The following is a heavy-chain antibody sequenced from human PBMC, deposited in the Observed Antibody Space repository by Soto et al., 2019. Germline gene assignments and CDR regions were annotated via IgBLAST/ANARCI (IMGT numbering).Heavy chain of an antibody. CDR2: INRDGTEK. V-gene: IGHV3-7*05. CDR3: VRDRTEYGSYGSSYYDVFDI. D-gene: IGHD6-6*01. CDR1: GFTFNAYW. J-gene: IGHJ3*02. Sequence: EVQLVESGGGLVQPGGSRRLSCAASGFTFNAYWMTWVRQAPGKGLEWVANINRDGTEKNYVDSVKGRFTVSRDNAKNSLHLQMYSLRAEDTAVYYCVRDRTEYGSYGSSYYDVFDIWGQGTKVTVSS.